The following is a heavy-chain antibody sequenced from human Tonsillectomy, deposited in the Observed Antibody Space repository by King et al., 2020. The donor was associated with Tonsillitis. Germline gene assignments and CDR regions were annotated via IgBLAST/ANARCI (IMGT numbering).Heavy chain of an antibody. V-gene: IGHV1-2*02. CDR3: AKDLSTGAFDS. D-gene: IGHD7-27*01. J-gene: IGHJ4*02. CDR1: GYTFTGYY. CDR2: IHPKSGDT. Sequence: QLVQSGAEVKKPGASVKVSCRASGYTFTGYYLHWVRQAPGQGLEWMGWIHPKSGDTHYAQTFQGRVIMTRDTSISTTYMEMSRLRSDDTAVYYCAKDLSTGAFDSWGQGTLVTVSS.